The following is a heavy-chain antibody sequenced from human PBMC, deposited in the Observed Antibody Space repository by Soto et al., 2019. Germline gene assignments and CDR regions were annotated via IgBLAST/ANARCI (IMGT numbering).Heavy chain of an antibody. J-gene: IGHJ6*02. D-gene: IGHD2-8*01. V-gene: IGHV3-23*01. Sequence: EVQLLESGGGFIHPGGSLRLSCAASGFSFSSFAMNWVRQAPGKGLEWVSIISGSADSTFYADSVKGRFTISRDNSKSTLYLQISSLRPEDTAVYYCAKTRGAMIYAISVYGMDVWGQGTTVTVSS. CDR2: ISGSADST. CDR1: GFSFSSFA. CDR3: AKTRGAMIYAISVYGMDV.